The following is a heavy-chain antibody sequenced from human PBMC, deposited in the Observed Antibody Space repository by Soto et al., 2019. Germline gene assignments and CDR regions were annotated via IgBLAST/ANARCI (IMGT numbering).Heavy chain of an antibody. CDR3: ARFSRRDGHYFDY. CDR2: IYYSGST. V-gene: IGHV4-31*03. Sequence: ASETLSLTCTVSGGSISSGGYYWSWIRQHPGKGLEWIGYIYYSGSTYYNPSLKSRVTISVDTSKNQFSLKLSSVTAADTAVYYCARFSRRDGHYFDYWGQGTLVTVSS. J-gene: IGHJ4*02. CDR1: GGSISSGGYY.